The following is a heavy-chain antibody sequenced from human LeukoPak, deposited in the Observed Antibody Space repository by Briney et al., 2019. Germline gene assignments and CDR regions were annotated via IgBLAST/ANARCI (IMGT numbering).Heavy chain of an antibody. Sequence: PSETLSLTCTVSGGSISSYYWSWIRQPPGKGLEWIGYIYTSGGTNYNPSLKSRVTISVDTSKNQFSLKLSSVTAADTAVYYCASGGYNYLGYYYYYMDVWGKGTTVTVSS. J-gene: IGHJ6*03. CDR2: IYTSGGT. D-gene: IGHD5-24*01. CDR3: ASGGYNYLGYYYYYMDV. CDR1: GGSISSYY. V-gene: IGHV4-4*09.